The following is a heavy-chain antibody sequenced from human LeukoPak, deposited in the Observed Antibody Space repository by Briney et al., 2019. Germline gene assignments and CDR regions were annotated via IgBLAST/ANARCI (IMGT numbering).Heavy chain of an antibody. CDR3: ARASFDH. Sequence: ASVKVSCKASGYTFVTYGINWVRQAPGQGPEWIGWISTYNGNTKYALKFQDRVTLTRDTSTTTAYMELKSLTYDDRAVYYCARASFDHWGQGTLVIVSS. CDR2: ISTYNGNT. J-gene: IGHJ4*02. CDR1: GYTFVTYG. V-gene: IGHV1-18*01.